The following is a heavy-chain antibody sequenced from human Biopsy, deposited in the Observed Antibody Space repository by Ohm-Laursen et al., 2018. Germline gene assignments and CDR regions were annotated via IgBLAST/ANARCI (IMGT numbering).Heavy chain of an antibody. CDR3: ALETTYCSGNRCYPDGMDV. J-gene: IGHJ6*02. V-gene: IGHV4-31*03. Sequence: SDTLSLTCSVSGGSIGSGGYYWSWVRQYPGKGLEWIGYIHSSGSTFYKASLESRLTISVHTSKNQFSLKMTSVTAADTAVYYCALETTYCSGNRCYPDGMDVWGQGTTVTVSS. D-gene: IGHD2-15*01. CDR2: IHSSGST. CDR1: GGSIGSGGYY.